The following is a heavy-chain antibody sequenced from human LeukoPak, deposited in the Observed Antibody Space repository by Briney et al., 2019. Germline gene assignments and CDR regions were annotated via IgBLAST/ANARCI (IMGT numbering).Heavy chain of an antibody. V-gene: IGHV3-72*01. CDR2: IRNKANSYTT. D-gene: IGHD2-15*01. CDR3: ARVRLCSGGSCHRYFDY. Sequence: PAGSLRLSCAASGFTFSDHYMDWVRQAPGKGLKWVGRIRNKANSYTTEYAASVKGRFTISRDDSKNSLYLQMNSLKTEDTAVYYCARVRLCSGGSCHRYFDYWGQGTLVTVSS. J-gene: IGHJ4*02. CDR1: GFTFSDHY.